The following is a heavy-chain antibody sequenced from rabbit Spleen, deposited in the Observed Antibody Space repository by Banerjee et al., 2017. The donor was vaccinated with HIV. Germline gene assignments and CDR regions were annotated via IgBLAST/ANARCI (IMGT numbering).Heavy chain of an antibody. CDR2: IRVGNYITT. J-gene: IGHJ3*01. Sequence: QSLEESGGDLVKPGASLTLTCTASGFDLNTFYYMCWVRQAPGKGLELIACIRVGNYITTSYASWAKGRFTISKTSSTTVTLQMTSLTAADTATYFCARGGGRTRLDLWGQGTLVTVS. CDR1: GFDLNTFYY. D-gene: IGHD4-1*01. CDR3: ARGGGRTRLDL. V-gene: IGHV1S40*01.